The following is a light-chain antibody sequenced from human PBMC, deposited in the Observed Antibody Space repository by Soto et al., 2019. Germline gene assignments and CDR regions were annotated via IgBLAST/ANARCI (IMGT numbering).Light chain of an antibody. Sequence: EIVLTQSPVTLSRSRRGRATLSCRASQSVSNNYLAWYQQKPGQAPRLLIYGASNRATGIPDRFSGSGSGTDFTLTISRLEPEDFAVYYCQQCGSSGTFGQGTKVDIK. CDR1: QSVSNNY. J-gene: IGKJ1*01. CDR3: QQCGSSGT. CDR2: GAS. V-gene: IGKV3-20*01.